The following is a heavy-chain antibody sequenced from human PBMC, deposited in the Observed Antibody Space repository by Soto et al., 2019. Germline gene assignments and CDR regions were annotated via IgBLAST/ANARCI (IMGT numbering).Heavy chain of an antibody. D-gene: IGHD4-17*01. CDR2: MNPNSGKI. CDR1: GYTFSSND. V-gene: IGHV1-8*01. J-gene: IGHJ4*02. Sequence: QVQLVQSGAEVKKPGASVKVSCKASGYTFSSNDINWVRQATGQGLEWMGWMNPNSGKIGYAQKFQGRVTMTRDTSISTAYMELSILRSEDTAVYYCARSSVTTYGSNDYWGQGTLVTVSS. CDR3: ARSSVTTYGSNDY.